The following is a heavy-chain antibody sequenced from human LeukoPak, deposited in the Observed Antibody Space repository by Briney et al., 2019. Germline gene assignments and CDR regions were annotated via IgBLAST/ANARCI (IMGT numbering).Heavy chain of an antibody. V-gene: IGHV3-23*01. J-gene: IGHJ4*02. Sequence: GGSLRLSCAASGFTFSSYAMSWVRQAPGKGLEWVSRISGSGGSTYYADSVKGRFTISRDNSKNTLYLQMNSLRAEDTAVYYCAKAMGSGYSYGSGYDYWGQGTLVTVSS. CDR3: AKAMGSGYSYGSGYDY. CDR2: ISGSGGST. D-gene: IGHD5-18*01. CDR1: GFTFSSYA.